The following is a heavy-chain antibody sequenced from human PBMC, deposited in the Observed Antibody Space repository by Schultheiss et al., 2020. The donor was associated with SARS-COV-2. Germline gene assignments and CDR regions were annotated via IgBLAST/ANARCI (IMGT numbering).Heavy chain of an antibody. V-gene: IGHV2-70*01. Sequence: SGPTLVKPTQTLTLTCTFSGFSLSTRTMCVSWIRQPPGKALEWLALIDWDDDKYYSTSLKTRLTISKDTSKNQVVLTMTNMDPVDTATYYCARGFAFYYDNSGYYFELDYWGQGTLVTVSS. D-gene: IGHD3-22*01. J-gene: IGHJ4*02. CDR2: IDWDDDK. CDR1: GFSLSTRTMC. CDR3: ARGFAFYYDNSGYYFELDY.